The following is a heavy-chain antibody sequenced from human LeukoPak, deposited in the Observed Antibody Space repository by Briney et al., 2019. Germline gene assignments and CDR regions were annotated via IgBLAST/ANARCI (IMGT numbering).Heavy chain of an antibody. V-gene: IGHV5-51*01. Sequence: VESLNISCKGSGYSFANNWIAWVRQMPGKGLEWMGIIHPGDSDTRYRPSFQGQVTISADKSIITAYLQWSSLNASDTAMYYCARHVSAAGMGDYWGQGTLVTVSS. CDR2: IHPGDSDT. CDR3: ARHVSAAGMGDY. CDR1: GYSFANNW. D-gene: IGHD6-13*01. J-gene: IGHJ4*02.